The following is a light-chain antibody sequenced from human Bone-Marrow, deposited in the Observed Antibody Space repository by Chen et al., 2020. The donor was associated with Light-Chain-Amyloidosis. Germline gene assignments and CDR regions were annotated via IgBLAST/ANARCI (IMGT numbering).Light chain of an antibody. V-gene: IGLV3-25*03. CDR1: DLPTKY. CDR2: RDT. CDR3: QSADSSGTYEVI. J-gene: IGLJ2*01. Sequence: SYELTQPPSVSVSPGQTARITCSGDDLPTKYAYWYQQKPGQAPVLVIHRDTERPSGISERFSGCSSGTTATLTSSGVQAEDEADDHCQSADSSGTYEVIFGGGTKLTVL.